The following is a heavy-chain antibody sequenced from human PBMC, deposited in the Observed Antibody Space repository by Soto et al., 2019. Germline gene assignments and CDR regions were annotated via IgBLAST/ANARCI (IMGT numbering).Heavy chain of an antibody. Sequence: PGGSLRLSCVASGFNLSHPWMTWVRQAAGKGLEWVGRIKSKTDGGTADYAATVNGRATIQRDDSKNTVYLQTNSMKTEYTAVYYCTTGIYYDILTGYHNVAYWGQGALVTVSS. J-gene: IGHJ4*02. D-gene: IGHD3-9*01. CDR1: GFNLSHPW. CDR3: TTGIYYDILTGYHNVAY. V-gene: IGHV3-15*01. CDR2: IKSKTDGGTA.